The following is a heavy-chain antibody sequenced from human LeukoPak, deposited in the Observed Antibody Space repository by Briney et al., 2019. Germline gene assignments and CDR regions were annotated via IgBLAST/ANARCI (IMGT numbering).Heavy chain of an antibody. J-gene: IGHJ4*02. CDR3: ARHRPYSSGWRHFDY. D-gene: IGHD6-19*01. CDR1: GYVFATYW. V-gene: IGHV5-51*01. Sequence: GESLKISCKASGYVFATYWIGWVRQMPGKGLEWMGIIYPGDSDTRYSPSFQGQVTISADKSISTAYLQWSSLTASDTAMYYCARHRPYSSGWRHFDYWGQGTLVTVSS. CDR2: IYPGDSDT.